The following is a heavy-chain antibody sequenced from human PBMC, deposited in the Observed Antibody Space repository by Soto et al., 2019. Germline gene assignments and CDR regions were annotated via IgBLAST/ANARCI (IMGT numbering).Heavy chain of an antibody. D-gene: IGHD2-2*01. CDR1: GFTFSSYG. J-gene: IGHJ4*02. CDR3: ASRSPALDY. V-gene: IGHV3-33*03. Sequence: QVQLVESGGGVVQPGRSLRLSCAASGFTFSSYGMHWVRQAPGKGLEWVAVIWYDGSNKYYADSVKGRFTISRDNSKNTLYLQMNSLRAEDRAVYYCASRSPALDYWGQGTLVTVSS. CDR2: IWYDGSNK.